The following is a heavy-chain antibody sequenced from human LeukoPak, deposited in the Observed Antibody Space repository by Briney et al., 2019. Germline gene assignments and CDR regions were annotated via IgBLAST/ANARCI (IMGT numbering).Heavy chain of an antibody. Sequence: GGSLRLSCAASGFTLSTYWMSWVRQAPGKGLEWVANIKQDGSEKYYVDSVKGRFTISRDNAKNSLYLQMNSLRAEDTAVYYCARDMYGGTDVWGQGTTVTASS. CDR1: GFTLSTYW. D-gene: IGHD4-23*01. CDR2: IKQDGSEK. J-gene: IGHJ6*02. CDR3: ARDMYGGTDV. V-gene: IGHV3-7*01.